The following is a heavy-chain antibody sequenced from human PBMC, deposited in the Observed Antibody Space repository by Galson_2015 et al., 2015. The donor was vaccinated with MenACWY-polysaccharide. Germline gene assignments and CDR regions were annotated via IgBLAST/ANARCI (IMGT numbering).Heavy chain of an antibody. CDR3: AREGWMGEKNSFSYDSSAFD. J-gene: IGHJ4*02. CDR2: GSNSGGNT. Sequence: SLRLSCAASGFTFSSYALTWVRQAPGAGLEWVSSGSNSGGNTYYADSVKGRFTISRDNSKNTLYLPMNTLRAEDTAIYYWAREGWMGEKNSFSYDSSAFDWGQGTLVTVPP. D-gene: IGHD3-22*01. CDR1: GFTFSSYA. V-gene: IGHV3-23*01.